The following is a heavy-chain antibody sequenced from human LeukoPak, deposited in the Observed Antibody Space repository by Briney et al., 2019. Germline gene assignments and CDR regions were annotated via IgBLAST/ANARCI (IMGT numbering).Heavy chain of an antibody. CDR3: ANVDTLKTAYLDD. CDR2: IYDTGST. CDR1: GYSFSSGYR. J-gene: IGHJ4*02. D-gene: IGHD5-18*01. Sequence: SETLSLTCAVSGYSFSSGYRWAWIRQPPGKGLEWIGTIYDTGSTYFNPSLKGRVTISVDTSKNQFSLKLTSVTAADTAVYYCANVDTLKTAYLDDWGQGTLATVSS. V-gene: IGHV4-38-2*01.